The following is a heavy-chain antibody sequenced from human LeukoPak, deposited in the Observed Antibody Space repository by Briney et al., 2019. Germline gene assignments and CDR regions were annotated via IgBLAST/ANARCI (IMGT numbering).Heavy chain of an antibody. J-gene: IGHJ6*03. CDR1: GGSISSYY. D-gene: IGHD2-2*01. CDR3: ARESRKVVVPADTRPYYYYYMDV. V-gene: IGHV4-59*01. Sequence: SETLSLTCTVSGGSISSYYWSWIRQPPGKGLEWIGYIYYSGSTNYNPSLKSRVTISVDTSKNQFSLKLSSVTAADTAVYHCARESRKVVVPADTRPYYYYYMDVWGKGTTVTVSS. CDR2: IYYSGST.